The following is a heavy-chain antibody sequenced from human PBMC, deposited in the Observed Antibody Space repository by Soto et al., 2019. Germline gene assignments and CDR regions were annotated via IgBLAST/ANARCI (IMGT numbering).Heavy chain of an antibody. D-gene: IGHD6-19*01. V-gene: IGHV3-30-3*01. CDR1: GFTFSSYA. J-gene: IGHJ4*02. CDR3: ARGTSSGWYVIRAFDY. CDR2: ISYDGSNK. Sequence: QVQLVESGGGVVQPGRSLRLSCAASGFTFSSYAMHWVRQAPGKGLEWVAVISYDGSNKYYADSVKGRFTISRDNSKNTLYLQMNSLGAEDTAVYYCARGTSSGWYVIRAFDYWGQGTLVTVSS.